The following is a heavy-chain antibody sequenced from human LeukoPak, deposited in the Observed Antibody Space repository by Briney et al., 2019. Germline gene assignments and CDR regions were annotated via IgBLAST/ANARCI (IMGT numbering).Heavy chain of an antibody. D-gene: IGHD1-26*01. Sequence: GGSLRLSCAASRFTFSTYSMNWVRQAPGKGLEWVSSIDSTSTYIYYADSVKGRFTSSRDNEKNSLYLQMDSLRAEDRAVYYCARDSLVGSTTPVFDYWGQGTLVSVSS. CDR3: ARDSLVGSTTPVFDY. CDR2: IDSTSTYI. V-gene: IGHV3-21*04. J-gene: IGHJ4*02. CDR1: RFTFSTYS.